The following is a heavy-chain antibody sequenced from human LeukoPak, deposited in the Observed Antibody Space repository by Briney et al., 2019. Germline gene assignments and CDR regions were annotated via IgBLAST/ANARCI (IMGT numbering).Heavy chain of an antibody. J-gene: IGHJ4*02. V-gene: IGHV4-39*06. CDR1: GGSISSSSYY. CDR3: ARYTRYCTNGVCSYYFDY. D-gene: IGHD2-8*01. Sequence: SETLSLTCTVSGGSISSSSYYWGWIRQPPGKGLEWIGSIYYSGSTYYNPSRKSRVTISVGTSKNQFTLKLSSVTAAETAVYYCARYTRYCTNGVCSYYFDYWGQGTLVTVSS. CDR2: IYYSGST.